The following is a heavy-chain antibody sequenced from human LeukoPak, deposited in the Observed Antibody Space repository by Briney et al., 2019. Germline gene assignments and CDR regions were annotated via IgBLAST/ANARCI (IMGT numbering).Heavy chain of an antibody. D-gene: IGHD3-10*01. V-gene: IGHV3-23*01. CDR3: GENLVYTISLGSLDY. CDR1: GFTFLAYA. Sequence: GGSLRLSCAGSGFTFLAYAMRSVRQVPGKGLEWVSTISGSGGSTYYADSLKGRFTISRDNSKNTLSLQMNSLRAEDTAVYYCGENLVYTISLGSLDYWGQGTLVTVST. CDR2: ISGSGGST. J-gene: IGHJ4*02.